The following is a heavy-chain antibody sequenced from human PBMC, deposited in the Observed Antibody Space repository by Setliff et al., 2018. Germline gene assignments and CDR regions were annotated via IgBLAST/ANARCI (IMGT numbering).Heavy chain of an antibody. Sequence: PGESLKISCKDSGYIFTNYWIGWVRQMPGKGLEWMGIIYPGDSDTRYSPSFQGQVTFSADKSISTAYLQWSSLKASDTAMYYCARALASAGTVYFDYWGQGTLVTVSS. J-gene: IGHJ4*02. CDR3: ARALASAGTVYFDY. CDR1: GYIFTNYW. D-gene: IGHD6-13*01. CDR2: IYPGDSDT. V-gene: IGHV5-51*01.